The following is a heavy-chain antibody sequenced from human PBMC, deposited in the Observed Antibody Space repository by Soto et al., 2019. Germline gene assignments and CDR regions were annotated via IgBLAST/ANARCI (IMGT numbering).Heavy chain of an antibody. V-gene: IGHV1-8*01. CDR2: MRANSGDT. CDR3: ARYIYGQGFKA. CDR1: GDTFTNFD. J-gene: IGHJ5*02. D-gene: IGHD3-3*02. Sequence: QVQLVQPGAEVRKPGASVKVSCKASGDTFTNFDFNWVRQPTGQGLEWIGWMRANSGDTGHAQKVQGRVSMTRDTSMSTAYMELSTRRAEDTAVYYCARYIYGQGFKAWGQGTLVFVSS.